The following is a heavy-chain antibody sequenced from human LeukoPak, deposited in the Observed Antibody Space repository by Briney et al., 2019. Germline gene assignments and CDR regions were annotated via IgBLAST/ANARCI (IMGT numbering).Heavy chain of an antibody. CDR3: ARAVGDYDSDYYYYYGMDV. CDR2: IIPIFGTA. V-gene: IGHV1-69*13. CDR1: GGTFSSYA. J-gene: IGHJ6*02. Sequence: ASVKVSCKASGGTFSSYAISWVRQAPGRGLEWMGGIIPIFGTANYARKFQGRVTITADESTSTAYMELSSLRSEDTAVYYCARAVGDYDSDYYYYYGMDVWGQGTTVTVSS. D-gene: IGHD3-3*01.